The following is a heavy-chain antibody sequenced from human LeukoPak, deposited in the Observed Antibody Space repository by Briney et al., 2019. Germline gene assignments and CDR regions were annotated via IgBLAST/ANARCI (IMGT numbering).Heavy chain of an antibody. CDR1: GYTFTGYY. D-gene: IGHD7-27*01. J-gene: IGHJ4*02. Sequence: GASVKVSCKAFGYTFTGYYMHWVRQAPGQGLEWMGWINPNSGGTNYAQKFQGRVTMTRDTSISTAYMELSRLRSEDTAVYYCAREPGDMGYFDYWGQGTLVTVSS. V-gene: IGHV1-2*02. CDR3: AREPGDMGYFDY. CDR2: INPNSGGT.